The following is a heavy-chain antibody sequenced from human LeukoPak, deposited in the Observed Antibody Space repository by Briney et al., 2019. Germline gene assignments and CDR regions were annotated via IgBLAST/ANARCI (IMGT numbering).Heavy chain of an antibody. J-gene: IGHJ4*02. CDR1: GFTFSNAW. CDR3: TTSDLGYCSGGSCYSGDY. Sequence: GGSLRLSCAASGFTFSNAWMSWGRQAPGKGLEWVGRIKSKTGGGTTDYAAPVKGRFTISRDDSKNTLYLQMNSLKTEDTAVYYCTTSDLGYCSGGSCYSGDYWGQGTLVTVSS. V-gene: IGHV3-15*01. D-gene: IGHD2-15*01. CDR2: IKSKTGGGTT.